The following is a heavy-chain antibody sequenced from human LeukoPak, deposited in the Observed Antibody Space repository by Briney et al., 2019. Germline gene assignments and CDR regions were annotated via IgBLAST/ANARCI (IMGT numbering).Heavy chain of an antibody. CDR2: ISGGSTTI. CDR1: GFTFSDYY. D-gene: IGHD6-19*01. CDR3: ARGSRTMSIGWHLFES. Sequence: PGGSLRLSCVASGFTFSDYYMSWIRQAPGKGLEWISYISGGSTTIYYADSVKGRFTISRDNAKNSLYLQMNSLRADDTAVYYCARGSRTMSIGWHLFESWGQGTLVTVSS. V-gene: IGHV3-11*01. J-gene: IGHJ4*02.